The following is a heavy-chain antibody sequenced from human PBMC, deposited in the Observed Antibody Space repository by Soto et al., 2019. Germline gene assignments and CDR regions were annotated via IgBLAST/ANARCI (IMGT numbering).Heavy chain of an antibody. CDR2: IIPIFGTA. Sequence: QVQLVQSGAEVKKPGSSVKVSCKASGGTFSSYDISWVRQAPGQGLEWMGGIIPIFGTANYAQKFQGRVTITADESTSTAYMELSSLRSEDTAVYYCARGFAFGGVIMGWFDPWGQGTLVTVSS. CDR1: GGTFSSYD. CDR3: ARGFAFGGVIMGWFDP. J-gene: IGHJ5*02. D-gene: IGHD3-16*01. V-gene: IGHV1-69*01.